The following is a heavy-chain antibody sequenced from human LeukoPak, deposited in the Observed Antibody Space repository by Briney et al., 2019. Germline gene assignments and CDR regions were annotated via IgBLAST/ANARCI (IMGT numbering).Heavy chain of an antibody. CDR2: ISVGGGDT. CDR3: AKLNLGEMAYFDS. J-gene: IGHJ4*02. CDR1: GFIFSSYV. D-gene: IGHD3-16*01. Sequence: GGSLRLSCAASGFIFSSYVMGWVRQAPGKGLEWVSSISVGGGDTFASDSVRGRFTITRENSKNTLYLQMTGLRVEDTAVYFCAKLNLGEMAYFDSWGQGTLVTVSS. V-gene: IGHV3-23*01.